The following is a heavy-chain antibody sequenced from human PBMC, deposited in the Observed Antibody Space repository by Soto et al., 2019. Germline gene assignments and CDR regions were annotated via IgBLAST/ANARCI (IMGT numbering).Heavy chain of an antibody. J-gene: IGHJ6*03. CDR1: GYTFTSYD. V-gene: IGHV1-8*01. CDR2: MNPNSGNT. Sequence: ASVKVSCKASGYTFTSYDINWVRQGTGQGLEWMGWMNPNSGNTGYAQKFQGRVTMTRNTSISTAYMELSSLRSEDTAVYYCARPPLRYCSSTSCYYYYMDVWGKGTTVTVSS. D-gene: IGHD2-2*01. CDR3: ARPPLRYCSSTSCYYYYMDV.